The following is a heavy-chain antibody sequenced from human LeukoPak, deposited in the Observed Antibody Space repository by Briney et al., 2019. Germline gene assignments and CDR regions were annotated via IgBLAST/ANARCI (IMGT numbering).Heavy chain of an antibody. V-gene: IGHV4-38-2*02. D-gene: IGHD3-10*01. CDR2: IYHSGST. J-gene: IGHJ4*02. Sequence: SETLSLTCAVSGYSISSGYYWGWIRQPPGKGLEWIGTIYHSGSTYYNPSLKSRVTISVDTSKNQFSLKLSSVTAADTAVYYCARDVWGSGSFDYWGQGTLVTVSS. CDR3: ARDVWGSGSFDY. CDR1: GYSISSGYY.